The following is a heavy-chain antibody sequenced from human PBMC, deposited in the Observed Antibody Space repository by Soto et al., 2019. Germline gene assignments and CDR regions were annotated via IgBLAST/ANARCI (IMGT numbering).Heavy chain of an antibody. CDR2: IYYSGST. CDR3: ARRRRYYYDSSGYPDHNWFDP. V-gene: IGHV4-39*01. J-gene: IGHJ5*02. Sequence: SETLSLTCTVSGGSISSSSYYWGWIRQPPGKGLEWIGSIYYSGSTYYNPSLKSRVTISVDTSKNQFSLKLSSVTAADTAVYYCARRRRYYYDSSGYPDHNWFDPWGQGTLVTVSS. CDR1: GGSISSSSYY. D-gene: IGHD3-22*01.